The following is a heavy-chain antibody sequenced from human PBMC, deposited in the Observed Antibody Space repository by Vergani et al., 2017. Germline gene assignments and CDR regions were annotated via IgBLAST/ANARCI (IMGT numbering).Heavy chain of an antibody. J-gene: IGHJ3*02. V-gene: IGHV1-69*04. CDR3: ARPQEERWLGLNDAFDI. D-gene: IGHD6-19*01. CDR1: GGTFSSYA. CDR2: IIPILGIA. Sequence: QVQLVQSGAEVKKPGSSVKVSCKASGGTFSSYAISWVRQAPGRGLEWMGRIIPILGIANYAQKFQGRVTITADKSTSTAYMELSSLRSEDTAVYYCARPQEERWLGLNDAFDIWGQGTMVTVSS.